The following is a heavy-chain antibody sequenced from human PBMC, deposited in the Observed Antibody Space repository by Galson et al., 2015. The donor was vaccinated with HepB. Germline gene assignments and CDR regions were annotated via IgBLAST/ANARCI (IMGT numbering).Heavy chain of an antibody. D-gene: IGHD3-10*01. CDR1: GYTFSSYN. CDR3: ARGYGSGSG. V-gene: IGHV3-48*02. Sequence: SLRLSCAASGYTFSSYNMNWVRQAPGKGLEWVSSISSGSTAIHYADSVKGRFTISRDNAKNSLFLQMNSLRDEDTAVYYCARGYGSGSGWGQGTLVTVSS. CDR2: ISSGSTAI. J-gene: IGHJ4*02.